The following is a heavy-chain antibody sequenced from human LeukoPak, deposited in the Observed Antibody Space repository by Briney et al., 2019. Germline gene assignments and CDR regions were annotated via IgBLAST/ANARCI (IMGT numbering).Heavy chain of an antibody. CDR3: ASPFPAGYSSGWDPYGMDV. Sequence: ASVKVSCKASGGTFSSYAISWVRQAPGQGLEWMGIINPSGGSTSYAQKFQGRVTMTRDTSTSTVYMELSSLRSEDTAVYYCASPFPAGYSSGWDPYGMDVWGQGTTVTVSS. J-gene: IGHJ6*02. CDR2: INPSGGST. CDR1: GGTFSSYA. D-gene: IGHD6-19*01. V-gene: IGHV1-46*01.